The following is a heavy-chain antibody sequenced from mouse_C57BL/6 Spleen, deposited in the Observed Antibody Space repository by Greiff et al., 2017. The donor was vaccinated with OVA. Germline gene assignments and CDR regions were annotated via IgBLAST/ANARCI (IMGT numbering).Heavy chain of an antibody. J-gene: IGHJ4*01. D-gene: IGHD1-1*01. V-gene: IGHV1-52*01. CDR3: ARHYYGSSQYAMDY. CDR1: GYTFTSYW. Sequence: VQLQQPGAELVRPGSSVKLSCKASGYTFTSYWMHWVKQRPIQGLEWIGNIDPSDSETPYNQKFKDKATLTVDKSSSTAYMQLSSLTSEDSAVYYCARHYYGSSQYAMDYWGQGTSVTVSS. CDR2: IDPSDSET.